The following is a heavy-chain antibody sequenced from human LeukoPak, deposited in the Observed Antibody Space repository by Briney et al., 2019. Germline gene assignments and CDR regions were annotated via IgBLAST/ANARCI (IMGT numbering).Heavy chain of an antibody. J-gene: IGHJ5*02. D-gene: IGHD6-13*01. CDR2: IYYSGST. CDR1: GGSISSYY. CDR3: ARHPIGQRIHSSRGVSSWFDA. Sequence: PSETLSLTCTVSGGSISSYYWSWIRQTPGKGLEWIGYIYYSGSTNYNPSLKSRVTISVDISKNQFSLKLSSVTAADTAVYYCARHPIGQRIHSSRGVSSWFDAWGQGALVTVSS. V-gene: IGHV4-59*08.